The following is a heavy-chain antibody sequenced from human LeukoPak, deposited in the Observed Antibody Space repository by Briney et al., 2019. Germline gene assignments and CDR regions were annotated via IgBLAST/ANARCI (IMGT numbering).Heavy chain of an antibody. V-gene: IGHV1-2*02. D-gene: IGHD2-21*01. CDR3: ARVGTGISIYGMDV. CDR1: RYTFTRYY. Sequence: SVTVSCKASRYTFTRYYMYWVRQAPGQRLEWMGGINPNSGGTNYAQKFQGRGTMTRDTSISTDYMEMSRLRSDDTAVYYCARVGTGISIYGMDVWGQGTTVTVSS. J-gene: IGHJ6*02. CDR2: INPNSGGT.